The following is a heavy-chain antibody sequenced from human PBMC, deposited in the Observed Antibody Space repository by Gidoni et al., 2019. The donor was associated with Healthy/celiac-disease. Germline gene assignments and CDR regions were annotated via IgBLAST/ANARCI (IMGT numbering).Heavy chain of an antibody. Sequence: QVQLVQSGAEVKKPGSSVTVSCKASGGTFSSYAISWVRQAPGQGLEWMGGIIPSFGTANYAQKFQGRVTITADKSTSTAYMELSSLRSEDTAVYYCARDRVGRSSSRYGMDVWGQGTTVTVSS. CDR3: ARDRVGRSSSRYGMDV. V-gene: IGHV1-69*06. CDR1: GGTFSSYA. D-gene: IGHD6-13*01. J-gene: IGHJ6*02. CDR2: IIPSFGTA.